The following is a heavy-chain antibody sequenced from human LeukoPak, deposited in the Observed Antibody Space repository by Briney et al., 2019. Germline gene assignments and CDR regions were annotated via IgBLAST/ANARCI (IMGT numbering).Heavy chain of an antibody. CDR1: GGTFSSYA. J-gene: IGHJ3*02. V-gene: IGHV1-69*04. D-gene: IGHD6-19*01. CDR3: ARRIVAGPDAFDI. CDR2: IIPILGIA. Sequence: GSSVKVSCEASGGTFSSYAISWVRQAPGQGLEWMGRIIPILGIANYAQKFQGRVTITADKSTSTAYMELSSLRSEDTAVYYCARRIVAGPDAFDIWGQGTMVTVSS.